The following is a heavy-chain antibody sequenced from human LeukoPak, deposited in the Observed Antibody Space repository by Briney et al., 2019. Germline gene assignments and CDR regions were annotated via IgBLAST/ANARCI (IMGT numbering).Heavy chain of an antibody. Sequence: PGGSLRLSCAASGFTFSSYSMNWVRQAPGKGLEWVSYISSSGSTIYYADSVKGRFTISRDNAKNSLYLQMNSLRAEDTAVYYCARGLVEYRSSWYWGFDYWGQGTLVSVSS. CDR1: GFTFSSYS. CDR2: ISSSGSTI. J-gene: IGHJ4*02. D-gene: IGHD6-13*01. V-gene: IGHV3-48*04. CDR3: ARGLVEYRSSWYWGFDY.